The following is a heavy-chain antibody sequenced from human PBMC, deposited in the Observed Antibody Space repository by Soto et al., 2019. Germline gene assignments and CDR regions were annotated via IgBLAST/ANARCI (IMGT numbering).Heavy chain of an antibody. CDR2: IKSKTDGGTT. V-gene: IGHV3-15*07. CDR1: GFTFSYAW. D-gene: IGHD1-1*01. CDR3: TTDTLARYRYNSDQVDY. Sequence: GGSLRLSCAASGFTFSYAWMNWVRQAPGKGLEWVGRIKSKTDGGTTDYAAPVKGRFTISRDDSKNTLYLQMNSLKTEDTAVYYCTTDTLARYRYNSDQVDYWGQGTLVTVSS. J-gene: IGHJ4*02.